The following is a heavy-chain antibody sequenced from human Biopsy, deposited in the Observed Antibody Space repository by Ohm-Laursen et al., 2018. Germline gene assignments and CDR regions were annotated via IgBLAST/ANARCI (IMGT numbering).Heavy chain of an antibody. CDR3: ARAGVGSDGADSYYYGMDV. Sequence: ASVKVSCKASGNTFATYHIHWVRQAPGQGLEWMGLISPSGATTSFSQNFQGRITMNRDTSTGAVYMDLNSLGSEDTAVYYCARAGVGSDGADSYYYGMDVWGPGTTVTVSS. CDR1: GNTFATYH. V-gene: IGHV1-46*01. J-gene: IGHJ6*02. CDR2: ISPSGATT. D-gene: IGHD5-24*01.